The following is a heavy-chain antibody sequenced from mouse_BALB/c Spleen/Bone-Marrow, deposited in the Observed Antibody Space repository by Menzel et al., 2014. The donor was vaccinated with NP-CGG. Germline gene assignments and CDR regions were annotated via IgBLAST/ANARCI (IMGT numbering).Heavy chain of an antibody. CDR3: ASGNYFNFDY. CDR1: GYSITSGYY. Sequence: VQRKQSGPGLVKPSQSLSLTCSVTGYSITSGYYWNWIRQFPGNKLEWMGYISYDGSNNYNPSLKNRISITRDTSKNQFFLKLNSVTTEDTATYYCASGNYFNFDYWGQGTTLTVSS. D-gene: IGHD2-1*01. CDR2: ISYDGSN. J-gene: IGHJ2*01. V-gene: IGHV3-6*02.